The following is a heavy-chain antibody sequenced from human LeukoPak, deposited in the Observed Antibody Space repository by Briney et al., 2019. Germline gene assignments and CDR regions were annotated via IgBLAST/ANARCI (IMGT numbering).Heavy chain of an antibody. CDR1: GGSISSSSYY. J-gene: IGHJ6*04. Sequence: PSETLSLTCTVSGGSISSSSYYWGWIRQPPGKGLEWIGSIYYSGSTYYNPSLKSRVTISVDTSKNQFSLKLSSVTAADTAVYYCARDPTSYGDYVGVWGKGTTVTVSS. CDR2: IYYSGST. D-gene: IGHD4-17*01. V-gene: IGHV4-39*07. CDR3: ARDPTSYGDYVGV.